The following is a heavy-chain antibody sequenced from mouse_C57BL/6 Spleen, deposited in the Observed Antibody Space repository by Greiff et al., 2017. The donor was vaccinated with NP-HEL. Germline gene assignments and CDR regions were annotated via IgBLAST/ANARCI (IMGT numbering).Heavy chain of an antibody. D-gene: IGHD1-1*01. CDR3: ARGDYYGSSWDAMDY. CDR1: GYTFTSYW. V-gene: IGHV1-55*01. J-gene: IGHJ4*01. Sequence: QVQLKQPGAELVKPGASVKMSCKASGYTFTSYWITWVKQRPGQGLEWIGDIYPGSGSTNYNEKFKSKATLTVDTSSSTAYMQLSSLTSEDSAVYYCARGDYYGSSWDAMDYWGQGTSVTVSS. CDR2: IYPGSGST.